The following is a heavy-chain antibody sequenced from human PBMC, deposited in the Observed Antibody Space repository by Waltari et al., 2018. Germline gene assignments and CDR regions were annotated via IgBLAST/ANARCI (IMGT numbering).Heavy chain of an antibody. CDR3: ARSSATGT. V-gene: IGHV3-21*02. Sequence: EMQLVESGGGLVKPGESLRLSCAASGFDFNADTMNWGRQAPGRGLGVVSGISANSHYIYYADSVKGRFTVSRDNARNSLYLQMDSLRVDDTGVYYCARSSATGTWGQGALVTVSS. J-gene: IGHJ1*01. CDR2: ISANSHYI. CDR1: GFDFNADT. D-gene: IGHD1-1*01.